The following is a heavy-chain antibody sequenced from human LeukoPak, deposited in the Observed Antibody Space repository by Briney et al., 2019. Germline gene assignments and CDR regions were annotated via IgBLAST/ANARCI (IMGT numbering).Heavy chain of an antibody. CDR2: ISSSSYI. J-gene: IGHJ6*03. CDR3: ARAHVYYMDV. Sequence: GGSLRLSCAASGFTVSTNYMSWVRQAPGKGLEWVSSISSSSYIYYADSVKGRFTISRDNAKNSLYLQMNSLRAEDTAVYYCARAHVYYMDVWGKGTTVTVSS. V-gene: IGHV3-69-1*01. CDR1: GFTVSTNY.